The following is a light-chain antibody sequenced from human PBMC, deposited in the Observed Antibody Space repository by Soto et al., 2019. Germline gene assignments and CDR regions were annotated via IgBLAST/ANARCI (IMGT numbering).Light chain of an antibody. Sequence: DIQMTQSPSTLSASVGDRVTITCRASQSISRWLAWYQQKPGKAPKALIYDASTLRSGVPSRFSGCGSGTEITLTISSLEPDDFATYCHQQYNTHSTFGQGTRLEI. V-gene: IGKV1-5*01. J-gene: IGKJ5*01. CDR3: QQYNTHST. CDR2: DAS. CDR1: QSISRW.